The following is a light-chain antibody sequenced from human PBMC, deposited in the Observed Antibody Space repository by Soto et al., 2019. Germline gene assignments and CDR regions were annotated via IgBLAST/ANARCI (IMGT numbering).Light chain of an antibody. J-gene: IGLJ1*01. CDR1: SSDVGGYNY. V-gene: IGLV2-14*01. CDR3: SSYTSSSTLIV. Sequence: QSALTQPASVSGSPGRSITISCTGTSSDVGGYNYVSWYQQHPGKAPKLMIYDVSNRPSGVSNRFSGSKSGNTASLTISGFQAEDEADYYCSSYTSSSTLIVFGTGTKVTV. CDR2: DVS.